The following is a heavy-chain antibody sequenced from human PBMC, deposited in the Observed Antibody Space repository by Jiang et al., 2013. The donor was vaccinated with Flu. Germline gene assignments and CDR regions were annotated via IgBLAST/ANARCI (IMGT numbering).Heavy chain of an antibody. CDR2: IYWDDAK. J-gene: IGHJ5*02. CDR1: GFSVSTSGVG. CDR3: AHRPSRDDSIWGTYRSPSWFDP. V-gene: IGHV2-5*02. Sequence: KPTQTLTLTCTFSGFSVSTSGVGVGWIRQPSGKALEWLALIYWDDAKRYNPSLKTRLTITQDTSKNQVVLTMTNMDPVDTATYYCAHRPSRDDSIWGTYRSPSWFDPWGQGTLVTVSS. D-gene: IGHD3-16*02.